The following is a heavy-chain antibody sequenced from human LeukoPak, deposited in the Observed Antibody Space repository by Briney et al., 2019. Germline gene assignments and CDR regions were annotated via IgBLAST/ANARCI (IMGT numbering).Heavy chain of an antibody. Sequence: PGGSLRLSCAASGFTFSSYWMSWVRQAPGKGLEWVSYIGSSSSYTNYADSVKGRFTISRDNAKNSLYLQMNSLRAEDTALYYCAAGTTHGSGSYYFRYWGQGTLVTVSS. J-gene: IGHJ4*02. V-gene: IGHV3-21*05. D-gene: IGHD3-10*01. CDR2: IGSSSSYT. CDR1: GFTFSSYW. CDR3: AAGTTHGSGSYYFRY.